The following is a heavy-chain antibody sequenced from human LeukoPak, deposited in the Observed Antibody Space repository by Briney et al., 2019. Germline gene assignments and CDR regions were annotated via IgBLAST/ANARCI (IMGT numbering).Heavy chain of an antibody. Sequence: GGSLRLSCAASGFTFSSYAMSWVRQAPGKGLEWVSTISSGGDSTYYPVSVKGRFTISRDNSKNTLYLQIKNVRAEDMAKYYCAKMSPYTSGWPSDCWGQGTLVTVSS. CDR3: AKMSPYTSGWPSDC. J-gene: IGHJ4*02. CDR2: ISSGGDST. V-gene: IGHV3-23*01. D-gene: IGHD6-19*01. CDR1: GFTFSSYA.